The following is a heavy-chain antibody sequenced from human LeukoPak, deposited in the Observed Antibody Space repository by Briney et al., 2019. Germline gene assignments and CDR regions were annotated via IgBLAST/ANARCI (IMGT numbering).Heavy chain of an antibody. D-gene: IGHD3-22*01. J-gene: IGHJ4*02. CDR1: GFTFSIYG. V-gene: IGHV3-30*02. CDR3: AKTTVVIITPSFFYFDY. Sequence: GGSLRLSCAASGFTFSIYGMHWVRQAPGKGLEWVAFIRYDGTNKYYADSVKGQFTISRDNSKNTLYLQMNSLRAEDTAVYYCAKTTVVIITPSFFYFDYWGQGTLVTVSS. CDR2: IRYDGTNK.